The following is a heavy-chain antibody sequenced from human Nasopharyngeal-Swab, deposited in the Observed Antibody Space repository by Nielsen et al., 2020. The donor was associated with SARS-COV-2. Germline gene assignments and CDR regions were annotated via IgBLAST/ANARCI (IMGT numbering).Heavy chain of an antibody. J-gene: IGHJ4*02. CDR3: ARYCSTTSCPRGFDY. D-gene: IGHD2-2*01. V-gene: IGHV3-7*01. CDR2: IKQSGSGQ. Sequence: GESLKISCAASGFTCYWMSWVRQAPGKWLEWVAHIKQSGSGQYYVDSVKGRFTISRDNAKNSLSLQMNSLRAEDTAVYYCARYCSTTSCPRGFDYWGQGTLVTVSS. CDR1: GFTCYW.